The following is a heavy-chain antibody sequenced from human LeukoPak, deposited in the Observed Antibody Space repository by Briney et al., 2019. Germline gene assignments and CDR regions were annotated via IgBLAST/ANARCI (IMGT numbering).Heavy chain of an antibody. J-gene: IGHJ6*02. D-gene: IGHD6-19*01. Sequence: GGSLRLSCAASGFTFSSYAMHWVRQAPGKGLEWVAVISYDGSNKYYADSVQGRFTVSRDNSKNTLYLQMNSLRAEDTAVYYCARAGADTYYYYGMDVWGQGTTVTVSS. V-gene: IGHV3-30*14. CDR2: ISYDGSNK. CDR3: ARAGADTYYYYGMDV. CDR1: GFTFSSYA.